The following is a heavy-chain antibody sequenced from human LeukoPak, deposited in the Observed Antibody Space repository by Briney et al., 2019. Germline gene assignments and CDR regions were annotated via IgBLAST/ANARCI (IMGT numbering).Heavy chain of an antibody. CDR3: ARVGDYYDSSGYLNWFDP. J-gene: IGHJ5*02. CDR2: SKYNGDV. Sequence: PSETLSLTCAVNGGSFRGYHWSWIRQTPGKGLEWLGQSKYNGDVNYNPSLKSRVTISVDRSKNQFSLKLSSVTAADTAVYYCARVGDYYDSSGYLNWFDPWGQGTLVTVSS. CDR1: GGSFRGYH. V-gene: IGHV4-34*01. D-gene: IGHD3-22*01.